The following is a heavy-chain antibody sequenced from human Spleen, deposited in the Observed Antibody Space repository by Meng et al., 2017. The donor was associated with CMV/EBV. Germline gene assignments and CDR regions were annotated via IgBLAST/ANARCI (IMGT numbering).Heavy chain of an antibody. V-gene: IGHV1-2*02. CDR2: INPNSGGT. CDR1: GYTFTGYY. CDR3: ASPGGVYGGKGLYYGMDV. J-gene: IGHJ6*02. D-gene: IGHD4-23*01. Sequence: ASVKVSCKASGYTFTGYYMHWVRQAPGQGLEWMGWINPNSGGTNYAQKFQGGVTMTRDTSISTAYMELSRLRSDDTAVYYCASPGGVYGGKGLYYGMDVWGQGTTVTVSS.